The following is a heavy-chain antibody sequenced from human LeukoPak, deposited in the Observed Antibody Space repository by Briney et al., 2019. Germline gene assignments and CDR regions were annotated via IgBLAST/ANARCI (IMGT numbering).Heavy chain of an antibody. CDR1: GGSFSGYY. D-gene: IGHD1-26*01. J-gene: IGHJ5*02. V-gene: IGHV4-34*01. Sequence: SETLSLTCAVYGGSFSGYYWSWIRQPLGKGLEWIGEINHSGSTNYNPSLKSRVTISVDTSKNQFSLKLSSVTAADTAVYYCARGLYSGSYHLWGQGTLVTVSS. CDR3: ARGLYSGSYHL. CDR2: INHSGST.